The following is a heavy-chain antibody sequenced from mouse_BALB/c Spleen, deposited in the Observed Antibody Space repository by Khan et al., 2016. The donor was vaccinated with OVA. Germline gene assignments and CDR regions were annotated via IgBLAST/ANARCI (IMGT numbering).Heavy chain of an antibody. Sequence: EVQGVESGGDLVKPGGSLRLSCAASGFTFSTYGMSWVRQPPDKRLEWVATINSDGDYTYYPDTVKGRFTISRNNAENTLYLQMSSLQSGDTARYYCASHLTGSFAYWGQGTLVTVSA. D-gene: IGHD4-1*01. CDR1: GFTFSTYG. J-gene: IGHJ3*01. CDR2: INSDGDYT. CDR3: ASHLTGSFAY. V-gene: IGHV5-6*01.